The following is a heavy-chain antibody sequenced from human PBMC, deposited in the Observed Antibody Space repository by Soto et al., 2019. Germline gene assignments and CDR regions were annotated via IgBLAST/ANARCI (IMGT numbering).Heavy chain of an antibody. CDR3: VRLDGSGYYFDY. D-gene: IGHD3-10*01. V-gene: IGHV4-39*01. J-gene: IGHJ4*02. CDR2: VYYTGNT. Sequence: QLQLQESGPGLMKPSETLSLTCTVSGGSITSSSYYWGWIRQPPGKGLEWIGSVYYTGNTYYNPSLKSRVTISVDTSKNQFSLKLSSVTAADTSVYYCVRLDGSGYYFDYWGQGTLVTVSS. CDR1: GGSITSSSYY.